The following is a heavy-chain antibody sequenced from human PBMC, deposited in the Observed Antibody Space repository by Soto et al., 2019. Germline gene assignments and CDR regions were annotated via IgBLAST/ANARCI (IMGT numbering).Heavy chain of an antibody. V-gene: IGHV3-15*07. CDR2: IKSKTDGGTT. CDR1: GFTFSNAW. CDR3: TTGFNDYGDYVDY. Sequence: KPGGSLRLSCAASGFTFSNAWMNWVRQAPGKGLEWVGRIKSKTDGGTTDYAAPVKGRFTISRDDSKNTLYLQMNSLKTEDTAVYYCTTGFNDYGDYVDYWGQGTLVTVSS. D-gene: IGHD4-17*01. J-gene: IGHJ4*02.